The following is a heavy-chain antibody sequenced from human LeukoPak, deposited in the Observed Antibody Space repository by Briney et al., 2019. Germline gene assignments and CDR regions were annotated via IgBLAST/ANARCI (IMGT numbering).Heavy chain of an antibody. D-gene: IGHD3-22*01. Sequence: ASVKVSCKASGYTFTSYGINWVRQAPGQGLEWMGWISPYNDNTNYAQNLQGRVTMTTDTSTSTAYMELRSLRFDDTAVYHCAREVYDSSGYSFWYFDLWGRGTLVTVSS. J-gene: IGHJ2*01. CDR2: ISPYNDNT. V-gene: IGHV1-18*01. CDR1: GYTFTSYG. CDR3: AREVYDSSGYSFWYFDL.